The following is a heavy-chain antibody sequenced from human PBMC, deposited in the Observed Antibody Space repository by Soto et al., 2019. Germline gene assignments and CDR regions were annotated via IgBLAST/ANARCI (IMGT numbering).Heavy chain of an antibody. CDR1: GGSISSYY. CDR2: IYDSGST. J-gene: IGHJ3*02. D-gene: IGHD3-9*01. V-gene: IGHV4-59*08. Sequence: PSQPLSHTNTVSGGSISSYYWSWIRQPPGKGLEWIGYIYDSGSTNYNPSLKSRVTISVDTSKNQFSLKLSSVTAADTAVYYCARHDTYYDILTGYRDNAFDIWGQGTMVTVSS. CDR3: ARHDTYYDILTGYRDNAFDI.